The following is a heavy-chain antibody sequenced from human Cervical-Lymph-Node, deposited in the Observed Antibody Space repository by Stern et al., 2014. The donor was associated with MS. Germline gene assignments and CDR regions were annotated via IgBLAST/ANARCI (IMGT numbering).Heavy chain of an antibody. V-gene: IGHV1-18*01. D-gene: IGHD2-8*01. J-gene: IGHJ4*02. CDR2: ISADSGNK. CDR1: GYTFTTYG. Sequence: QVQLVQSGTEVKKPGASVLVSCKASGYTFTTYGITWVRQAPGQGLEWMGWISADSGNKKDAQTVQDRVTMTRDTTTGTAYMEVRSLRSEDTAVYYCARDKMHAFDYWGQGTQVTVPS. CDR3: ARDKMHAFDY.